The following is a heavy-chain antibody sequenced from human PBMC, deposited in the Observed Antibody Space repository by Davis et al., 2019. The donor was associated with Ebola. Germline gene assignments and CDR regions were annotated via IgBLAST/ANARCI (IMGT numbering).Heavy chain of an antibody. CDR2: ISDGGRNI. CDR3: FNMDV. CDR1: GFTFSSYT. V-gene: IGHV3-23*01. Sequence: GESLKISCAASGFTFSSYTMNWVRQAPGKGLEWVSTISDGGRNIHYADSVKGRFTISRDNSENMLFLQMNSLRGEDTAIYYCFNMDVWGNGTTVTVSS. J-gene: IGHJ6*03.